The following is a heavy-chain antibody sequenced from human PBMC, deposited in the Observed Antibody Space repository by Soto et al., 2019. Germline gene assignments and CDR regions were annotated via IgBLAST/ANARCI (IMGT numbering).Heavy chain of an antibody. CDR2: IYWDDDE. J-gene: IGHJ4*02. CDR3: ANMTTVTTFDS. Sequence: SGPTLVNPTQTLTLTCTFTGFSLTTSGVGVGWIRQPPGKALEWLAHIYWDDDERYSPSLQSRRTITKDTSKIQVGLTMTNMDPVDTATYYCANMTTVTTFDSWGQGTLVTVSS. V-gene: IGHV2-5*02. D-gene: IGHD4-17*01. CDR1: GFSLTTSGVG.